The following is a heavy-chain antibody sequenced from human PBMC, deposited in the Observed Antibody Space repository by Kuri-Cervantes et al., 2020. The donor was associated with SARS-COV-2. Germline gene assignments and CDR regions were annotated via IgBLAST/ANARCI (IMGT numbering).Heavy chain of an antibody. D-gene: IGHD3-3*01. V-gene: IGHV1-69*10. CDR2: IIPILGIA. J-gene: IGHJ3*02. Sequence: SVKFSCKASGGTFSSYAISWVRQAPGQGLEWMGGIIPILGIANYAQKFQGRVTITADKSTSTAYRELSSLRAEDPAVYYCAKALRWSGTDAFDIWGQGTMVTVSS. CDR1: GGTFSSYA. CDR3: AKALRWSGTDAFDI.